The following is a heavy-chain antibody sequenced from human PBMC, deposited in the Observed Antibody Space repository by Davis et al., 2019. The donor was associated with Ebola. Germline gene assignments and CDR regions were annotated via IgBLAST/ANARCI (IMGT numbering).Heavy chain of an antibody. V-gene: IGHV1-18*01. J-gene: IGHJ5*01. D-gene: IGHD1-26*01. CDR3: AREAGATTRIYDS. CDR2: ISAYNGNT. CDR1: SYTFTSYG. Sequence: ASVKVSCKASSYTFTSYGISWVRQAPGQGPEWMGWISAYNGNTNYAQKLQGRVTMTTDTSRSTAYMELRSLRFDDTAVYYCAREAGATTRIYDSWGQGTLVTVSS.